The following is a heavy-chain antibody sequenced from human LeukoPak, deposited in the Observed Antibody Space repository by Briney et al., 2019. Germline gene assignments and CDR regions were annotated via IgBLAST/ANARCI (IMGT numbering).Heavy chain of an antibody. J-gene: IGHJ4*02. D-gene: IGHD6-13*01. CDR3: ARGGIAAAALVHLDY. CDR1: DGSISPYS. Sequence: SGPTLVKPSDTLSLTCNVSDGSISPYSWGWIRQHLSNGLEWIERIYLRESPNYNPSLKSRVIMSVDKSKNQFSLKLRSVTAADTAVYYCARGGIAAAALVHLDYWGQGTLVTVSS. CDR2: IYLRESP. V-gene: IGHV4-4*07.